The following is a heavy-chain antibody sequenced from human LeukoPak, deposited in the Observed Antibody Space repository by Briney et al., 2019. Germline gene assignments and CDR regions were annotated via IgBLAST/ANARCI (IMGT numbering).Heavy chain of an antibody. D-gene: IGHD6-19*01. V-gene: IGHV3-33*01. CDR3: ARSIAVAGNFDY. CDR2: IWYDGSNK. Sequence: GRSLRLSCAASGFTFSSYGMHWVRQAPGKGLEWVAVIWYDGSNKYYADSVKGRFTISRDNSKNTLYLQMNSLRAEDTAVYYCARSIAVAGNFDYWGQGTLVTVSS. CDR1: GFTFSSYG. J-gene: IGHJ4*02.